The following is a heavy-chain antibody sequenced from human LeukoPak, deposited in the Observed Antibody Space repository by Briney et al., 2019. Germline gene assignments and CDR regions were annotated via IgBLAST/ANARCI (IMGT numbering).Heavy chain of an antibody. D-gene: IGHD5-24*01. CDR3: AKEAGRDDFWDYFDC. CDR2: ITWNSGSR. J-gene: IGHJ4*02. V-gene: IGHV3-9*01. Sequence: GRSLRLSCAASGFTFDDYAMHWVRQVPGKGLEWVSGITWNSGSRGYADSVKGRFTISRDNAKNSLYLQMNSLSPEDTALYYCAKEAGRDDFWDYFDCWGQGTLVTVSS. CDR1: GFTFDDYA.